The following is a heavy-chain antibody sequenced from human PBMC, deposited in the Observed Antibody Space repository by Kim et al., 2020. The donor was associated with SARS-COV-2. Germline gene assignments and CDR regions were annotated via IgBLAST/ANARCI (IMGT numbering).Heavy chain of an antibody. Sequence: ASVKVSCKASGYTFTSYYIHWVRQAPGQGLEWVGIINPSGGSPTYTQKFQGRVTMTRDTSTSTVYMELSSLTSEDTAVYYCARGLTSGSYYSPWGQGTLVTGS. D-gene: IGHD3-10*01. CDR1: GYTFTSYY. V-gene: IGHV1-46*01. J-gene: IGHJ5*02. CDR2: INPSGGSP. CDR3: ARGLTSGSYYSP.